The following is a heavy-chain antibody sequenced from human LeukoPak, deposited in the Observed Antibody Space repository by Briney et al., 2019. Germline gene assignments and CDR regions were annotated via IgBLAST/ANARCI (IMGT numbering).Heavy chain of an antibody. D-gene: IGHD6-19*01. V-gene: IGHV1-24*01. J-gene: IGHJ4*02. CDR1: GYTLTELF. CDR2: IDPEDGET. CDR3: ATGLISSGWVFEY. Sequence: ASVKVSCKVSGYTLTELFMHWVRQPPGKGLEWMGGIDPEDGETIYGQKFQGRVTMTEDTSTDTDYLEVGSMRAEDTAVYYCATGLISSGWVFEYWGKGALVTV.